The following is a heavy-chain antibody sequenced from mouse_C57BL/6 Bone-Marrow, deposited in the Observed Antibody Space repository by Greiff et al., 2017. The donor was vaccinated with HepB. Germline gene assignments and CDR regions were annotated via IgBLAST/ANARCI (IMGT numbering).Heavy chain of an antibody. J-gene: IGHJ3*01. CDR1: GFTFSSYG. V-gene: IGHV5-6*01. Sequence: EVQRVESGGDLVKPGGSLKLSCAASGFTFSSYGMSWVRQTPDKRLEWVATISSGGSYTYYPDSVKGRFTISRDNAKNTLYLQMSSLKSEDTAMYYCAIELRLTAWFAYWGRGTGVTVSA. CDR2: ISSGGSYT. D-gene: IGHD3-2*02. CDR3: AIELRLTAWFAY.